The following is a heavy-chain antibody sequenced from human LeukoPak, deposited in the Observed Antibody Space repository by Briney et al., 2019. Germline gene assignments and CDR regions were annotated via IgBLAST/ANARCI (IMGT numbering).Heavy chain of an antibody. CDR3: ARDQTGENPNDLDI. CDR1: GFTFSSSW. J-gene: IGHJ3*02. V-gene: IGHV3-7*01. Sequence: GGSLRLSCAASGFTFSSSWMSWVRQAPGKGLEWVANIKQDGSEKYYVDSVKGRFTISRDNAKNSLYLQMNSLRAEDTAVYYCARDQTGENPNDLDIWGQGTMDTVSS. CDR2: IKQDGSEK. D-gene: IGHD7-27*01.